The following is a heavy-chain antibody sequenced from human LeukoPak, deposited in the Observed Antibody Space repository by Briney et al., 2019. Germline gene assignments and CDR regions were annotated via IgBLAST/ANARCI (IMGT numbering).Heavy chain of an antibody. V-gene: IGHV4-59*01. CDR3: ARAGGWYGGGPDAFDI. CDR1: GGSISSYY. D-gene: IGHD6-19*01. CDR2: IYYSGST. Sequence: SETLSLTCTASGGSISSYYWSWIRQPPGKGLEWIGYIYYSGSTNYNPSLKSRVTISVDTSKNQFSLKLSSVTAADTAVYYCARAGGWYGGGPDAFDIWAKGQWSPSLQ. J-gene: IGHJ3*02.